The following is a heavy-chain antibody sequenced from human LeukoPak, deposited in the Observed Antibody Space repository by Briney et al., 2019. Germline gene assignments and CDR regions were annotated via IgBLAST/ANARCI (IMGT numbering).Heavy chain of an antibody. V-gene: IGHV4-59*08. J-gene: IGHJ4*02. CDR1: GGSISSYY. D-gene: IGHD6-19*01. CDR2: IYYSGST. Sequence: SETLSLTCTVSGGSISSYYWSWIRQPPGKGLEWIGYIYYSGSTNYNPSLKSRVTISVDTSKNQFSLKLSSVTAADTAVYYCARQSSGWSRNFDYWGQGTLVTASS. CDR3: ARQSSGWSRNFDY.